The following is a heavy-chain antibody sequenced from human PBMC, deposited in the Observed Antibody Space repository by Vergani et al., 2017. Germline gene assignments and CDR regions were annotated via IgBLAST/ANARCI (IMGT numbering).Heavy chain of an antibody. J-gene: IGHJ5*02. CDR1: GGSMSGYY. V-gene: IGHV4-59*01. D-gene: IGHD6-19*01. CDR2: IHYSENT. CDR3: ASDTHSGQREDR. Sequence: QVRLQESGPGLVKPSETLSLTCSVSGGSMSGYYWSWIRQPPGKELEWIGSIHYSENTNYNPSLKTRVTISVDTSKNQFSLTLTSVTAADTAVYYCASDTHSGQREDRWGQGILVTVTS.